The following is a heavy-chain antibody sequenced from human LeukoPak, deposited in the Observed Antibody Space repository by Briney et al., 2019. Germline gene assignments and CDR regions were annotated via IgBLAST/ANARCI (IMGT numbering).Heavy chain of an antibody. CDR3: AREASGGYFDY. CDR2: INPTGDST. Sequence: ASVKVSCKASGYTFSSYYMHWVPQAPGQGLEWVGLINPTGDSTNYAQSFRGRVTMTRDTSTSTVYMDLNSLRSEDTAVYYCAREASGGYFDYWGQGTLVTVSS. D-gene: IGHD4-23*01. J-gene: IGHJ4*02. V-gene: IGHV1-46*01. CDR1: GYTFSSYY.